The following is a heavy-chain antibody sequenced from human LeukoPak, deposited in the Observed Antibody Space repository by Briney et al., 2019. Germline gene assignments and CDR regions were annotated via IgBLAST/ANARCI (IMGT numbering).Heavy chain of an antibody. J-gene: IGHJ3*02. CDR1: GYTLTELS. V-gene: IGHV3-7*02. D-gene: IGHD6-19*01. CDR2: IKQDGSEK. Sequence: SCKVSGYTLTELSMHWVRQAPGKGLEWVANIKQDGSEKYYVDSVKGRFTISRDNAKNSLYLQMNSLRAEDTAVYYCARRYSSGWYDAFDIWGQGTMVTVSS. CDR3: ARRYSSGWYDAFDI.